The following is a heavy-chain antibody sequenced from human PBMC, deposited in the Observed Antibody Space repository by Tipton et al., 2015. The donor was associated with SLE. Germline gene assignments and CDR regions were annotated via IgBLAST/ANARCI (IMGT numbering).Heavy chain of an antibody. CDR2: ISQSGAT. V-gene: IGHV4-59*01. CDR1: SGSITSNY. D-gene: IGHD2-8*01. J-gene: IGHJ3*02. CDR3: ARRVSNGRFDVFDT. Sequence: TLSLTCAVSSGSITSNYWAWIRQPPGKGLNWVGYISQSGATNYHPPLKSRISISVDNSMSQFSLKMRSVTAADTAVYYCARRVSNGRFDVFDTWGRGTTVTVSS.